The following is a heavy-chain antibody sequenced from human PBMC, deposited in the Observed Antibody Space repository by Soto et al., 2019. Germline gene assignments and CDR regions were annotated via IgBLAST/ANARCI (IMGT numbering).Heavy chain of an antibody. CDR2: IYPGDSDT. CDR1: GYSFTSYC. Sequence: GESVKISCKGSGYSFTSYCIGWVLQRPWKGLEWMGIIYPGDSDTRYSPSFQGQVTISADKSISTAYLQWSSLKASDTAMYYCARGGNYDILTGYYYGMDVWGQGTTVTVSS. V-gene: IGHV5-51*01. CDR3: ARGGNYDILTGYYYGMDV. J-gene: IGHJ6*02. D-gene: IGHD3-9*01.